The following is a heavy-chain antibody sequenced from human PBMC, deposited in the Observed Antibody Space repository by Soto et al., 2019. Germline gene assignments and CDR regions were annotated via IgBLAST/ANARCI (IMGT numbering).Heavy chain of an antibody. CDR3: ARLGLWFGPD. D-gene: IGHD3-10*01. Sequence: SETLSRTCTVSGGSITSTTFYWCWIRQSPWKGLEWIGSINYSGTTYSNPSLKSRVTIFVDTPKNQFSLRLSSVTAADTAMYYRARLGLWFGPDWGQGXLVTVYS. CDR2: INYSGTT. J-gene: IGHJ4*02. CDR1: GGSITSTTFY. V-gene: IGHV4-39*01.